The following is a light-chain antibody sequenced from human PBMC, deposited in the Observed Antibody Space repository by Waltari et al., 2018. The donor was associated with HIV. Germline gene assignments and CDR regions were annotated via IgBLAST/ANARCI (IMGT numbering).Light chain of an antibody. V-gene: IGKV3-20*01. Sequence: ELALTQSPRSPSLSPGERTTPSCRASQTISSTYLAWYQQKPGQAPRLLIYGASSRATGIPDRFSGSGSGTDFTLTISSLEPEDCAVYYCQQYIGSPRTFGQGTKVELK. CDR3: QQYIGSPRT. CDR2: GAS. CDR1: QTISSTY. J-gene: IGKJ1*01.